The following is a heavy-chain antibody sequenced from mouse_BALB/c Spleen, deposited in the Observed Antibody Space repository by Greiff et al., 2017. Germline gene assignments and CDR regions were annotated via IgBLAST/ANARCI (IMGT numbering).Heavy chain of an antibody. J-gene: IGHJ3*01. Sequence: EVQVVESGGGLVQPGGSLKLSCAASGFTFSSYGMSWVRQTPDKRLELVATINSNGGSTYYPDSVKGRFTISGDNAKNTLYLQMSSLKSEDTAMYYCAREDYYGTTFAYWGQGTLVTVSA. CDR3: AREDYYGTTFAY. V-gene: IGHV5-6-3*01. CDR1: GFTFSSYG. CDR2: INSNGGST. D-gene: IGHD1-2*01.